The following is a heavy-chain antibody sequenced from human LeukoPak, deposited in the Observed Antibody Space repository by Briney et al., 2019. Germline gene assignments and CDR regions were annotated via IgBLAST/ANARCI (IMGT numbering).Heavy chain of an antibody. CDR3: ARDYSSDCSSISCYPY. CDR1: GFTVNSNY. D-gene: IGHD2-2*01. CDR2: IKQDGSEK. J-gene: IGHJ4*02. Sequence: GGSLRLSCVASGFTVNSNYMSWVRQAPGKGLEWVANIKQDGSEKYYVDSVKGRFTISRDNAKNSLYLQMNSLRAEDTAVYYCARDYSSDCSSISCYPYWGQGTLVTVSS. V-gene: IGHV3-7*01.